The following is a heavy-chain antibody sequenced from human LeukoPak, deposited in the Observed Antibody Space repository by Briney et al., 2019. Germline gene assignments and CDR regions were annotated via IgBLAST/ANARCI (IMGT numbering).Heavy chain of an antibody. CDR3: AKLTRDIEYSSSWYWFDP. J-gene: IGHJ5*02. CDR2: IYYSGST. Sequence: SETLSLTCTVSGGSISSYYWSWIRQPPGKGLEWIGYIYYSGSTNYNLSLKSRVTISVDASKNQFSLKLSSVTAADTAVYYCAKLTRDIEYSSSWYWFDPWGQGTLVTVSS. CDR1: GGSISSYY. D-gene: IGHD6-13*01. V-gene: IGHV4-59*01.